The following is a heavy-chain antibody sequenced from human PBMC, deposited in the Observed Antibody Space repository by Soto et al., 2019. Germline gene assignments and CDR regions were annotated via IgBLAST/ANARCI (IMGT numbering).Heavy chain of an antibody. CDR2: IKSKTDGGTT. V-gene: IGHV3-15*01. Sequence: EVQLVESGGGLVKPGGSLRLSCAASGFTFSNAWMSWVRQAPGKGLEWVGRIKSKTDGGTTDYAAPVKGRFTISRDDSKNTLYLQMNSLKTEDTAVYYCTTDHFKNYYGSGSYWHYFDYWGQGTLVTVSS. CDR1: GFTFSNAW. D-gene: IGHD3-10*01. CDR3: TTDHFKNYYGSGSYWHYFDY. J-gene: IGHJ4*02.